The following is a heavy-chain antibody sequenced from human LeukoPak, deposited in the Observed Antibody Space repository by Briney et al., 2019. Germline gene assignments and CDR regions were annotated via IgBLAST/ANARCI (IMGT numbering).Heavy chain of an antibody. V-gene: IGHV3-21*01. CDR3: ARDSGFSGTQRGEY. Sequence: GGSLRLSCAASGFTFSSYGMNWVRQAPGKGLEWVSSISSSSIYIYYADSVKGRFTISRANAKNSLFLQMNSLRTEDTAVYYCARDSGFSGTQRGEYWGQGTLVTVSS. D-gene: IGHD3/OR15-3a*01. CDR1: GFTFSSYG. J-gene: IGHJ4*02. CDR2: ISSSSIYI.